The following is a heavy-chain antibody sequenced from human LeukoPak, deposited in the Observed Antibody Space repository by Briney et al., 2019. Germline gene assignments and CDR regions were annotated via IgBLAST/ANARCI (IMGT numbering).Heavy chain of an antibody. V-gene: IGHV3-23*01. D-gene: IGHD3-22*01. CDR2: IFGSGGST. CDR3: AKDLYYYDSSGYYA. CDR1: GFTFSSYA. J-gene: IGHJ5*02. Sequence: GGSLRLSCAASGFTFSSYAMYWVRQAPGKGLEWVSGIFGSGGSTHYADSVKGRFTISRDNSKNTVYLQMNSLRAEDTALYYCAKDLYYYDSSGYYAWGQGTLVTVSS.